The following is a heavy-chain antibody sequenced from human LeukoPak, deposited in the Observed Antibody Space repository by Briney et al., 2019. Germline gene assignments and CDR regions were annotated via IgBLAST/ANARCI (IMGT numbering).Heavy chain of an antibody. Sequence: SETLSLTCTVSGYSISSGYYWGWIRQPPGKGLEWIGSIYHSGSTYYNPSLKSRVTISVDTSKNQFSLKLSSVTAADTAVYYCARDPGGSGSYGNWFDPWGQGTLVTVSS. V-gene: IGHV4-38-2*02. J-gene: IGHJ5*02. CDR3: ARDPGGSGSYGNWFDP. CDR2: IYHSGST. D-gene: IGHD3-10*01. CDR1: GYSISSGYY.